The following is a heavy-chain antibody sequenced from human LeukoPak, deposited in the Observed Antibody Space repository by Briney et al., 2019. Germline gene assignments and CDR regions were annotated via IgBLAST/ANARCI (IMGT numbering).Heavy chain of an antibody. Sequence: PGRSLRLSCAASGFTFSSYAMHWVRQAPGKGLEWVAVISYDGSNKYYADSVKGRFTISRDNSKNTLYLQMNSLRAEDAAVYYCAKLVVVVGTIDYFDYWGQGTLVTVSS. D-gene: IGHD2-15*01. J-gene: IGHJ4*02. CDR1: GFTFSSYA. CDR3: AKLVVVVGTIDYFDY. V-gene: IGHV3-30-3*02. CDR2: ISYDGSNK.